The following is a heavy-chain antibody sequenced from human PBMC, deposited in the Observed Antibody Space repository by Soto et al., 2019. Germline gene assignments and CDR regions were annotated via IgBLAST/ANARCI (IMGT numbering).Heavy chain of an antibody. Sequence: GGSLRLSCAASGFTFSSYSMNWVRQAPGKGLEWVSYISSSSSTIYYADSVKGRFTISRDNAKNSLYLQMNSLRAEDTAVYYCTTDVTGGDYVFVFDYWGQGTLVTVSS. CDR2: ISSSSSTI. D-gene: IGHD4-17*01. CDR3: TTDVTGGDYVFVFDY. V-gene: IGHV3-48*01. CDR1: GFTFSSYS. J-gene: IGHJ4*02.